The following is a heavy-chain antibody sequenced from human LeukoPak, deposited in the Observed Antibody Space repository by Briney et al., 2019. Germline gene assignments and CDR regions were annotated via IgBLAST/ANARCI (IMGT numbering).Heavy chain of an antibody. J-gene: IGHJ6*03. V-gene: IGHV1-8*03. CDR3: ARAYHDFWSGYYDYYYYYYMDV. CDR2: MNPNSGNT. Sequence: ASVEVSCKASGYTFTSYDINWVRQATGQGLEWMGWMNPNSGNTGYAQKFQGRVTITRNTSISTAYMELSSLRSEDTAVYYCARAYHDFWSGYYDYYYYYYMDVWGKGTTVTVSS. D-gene: IGHD3-3*01. CDR1: GYTFTSYD.